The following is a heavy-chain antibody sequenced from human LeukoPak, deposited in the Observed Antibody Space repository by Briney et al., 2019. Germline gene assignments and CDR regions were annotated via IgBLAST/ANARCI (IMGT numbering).Heavy chain of an antibody. Sequence: SQTLSLTCAVSGGSISSGDYSWSWIRQPPGKGLEWIGYIYHSGRTFYNPSLKSRVTISVDTSKNQISLEVTSVTAADTAVYYCARDGGYGHYDYWGRGTLVTVSS. V-gene: IGHV4-30-2*01. CDR2: IYHSGRT. J-gene: IGHJ4*02. D-gene: IGHD5-18*01. CDR1: GGSISSGDYS. CDR3: ARDGGYGHYDY.